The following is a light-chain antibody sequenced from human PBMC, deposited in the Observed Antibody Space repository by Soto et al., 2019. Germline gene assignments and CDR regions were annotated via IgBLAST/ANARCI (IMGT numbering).Light chain of an antibody. J-gene: IGKJ5*01. CDR2: DAS. Sequence: EAVLTQSPATLSLSPGERATLSCRASESIARYLAWYQHRPGQAPRLLIYDASNRATGIPARFSGSGSGTDFTLTINSLEPEDFAVYYCQKHYTFGHGTLLEIK. CDR1: ESIARY. CDR3: QKHYT. V-gene: IGKV3-11*01.